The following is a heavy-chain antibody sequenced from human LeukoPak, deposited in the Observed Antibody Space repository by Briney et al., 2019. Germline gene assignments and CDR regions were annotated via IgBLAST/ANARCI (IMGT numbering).Heavy chain of an antibody. CDR2: IYYSGST. D-gene: IGHD1-14*01. J-gene: IGHJ3*02. Sequence: SETLSLTCTVSGDSISRYYWGWIRQPPGKGLEWIGSIYYSGSTYYNPSLKSRVTISVDTSKNQFSLKLSSVTAADTAVYYCARRARYKDAFDIWGQGTMVTVSS. V-gene: IGHV4-39*01. CDR1: GDSISRYY. CDR3: ARRARYKDAFDI.